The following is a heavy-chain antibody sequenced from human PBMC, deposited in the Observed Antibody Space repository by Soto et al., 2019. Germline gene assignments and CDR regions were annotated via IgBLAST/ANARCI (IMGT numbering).Heavy chain of an antibody. V-gene: IGHV3-30*18. J-gene: IGHJ6*02. CDR1: GFTFSSYG. CDR3: AKEGLRRSKYYYYGMDV. D-gene: IGHD5-12*01. Sequence: GGSLRLSCAASGFTFSSYGMHWVRQAPGKGLEWVAVISYDGSNKYYADSVKGRFTISRDNSKNTLYLQMNSLRAEDTAVYYCAKEGLRRSKYYYYGMDVWGQGTTVTVSS. CDR2: ISYDGSNK.